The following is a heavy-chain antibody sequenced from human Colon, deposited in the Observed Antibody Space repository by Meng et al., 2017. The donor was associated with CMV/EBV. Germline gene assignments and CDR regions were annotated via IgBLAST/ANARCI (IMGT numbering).Heavy chain of an antibody. V-gene: IGHV4-38-2*02. CDR3: ARDQETLPEVPAALDY. CDR2: IFHSGDT. J-gene: IGHJ4*02. D-gene: IGHD2-2*01. CDR1: GFSISRTYY. Sequence: SETLSLTCTVSGFSISRTYYWGWIRQTPGKGLEWIASIFHSGDTYYNPSLRSRVTMSVDTSKNQFSLRLTSVTAADTAVYFCARDQETLPEVPAALDYWGQGTLVTVSS.